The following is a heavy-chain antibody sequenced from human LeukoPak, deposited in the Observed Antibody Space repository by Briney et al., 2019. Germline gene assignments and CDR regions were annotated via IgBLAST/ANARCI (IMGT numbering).Heavy chain of an antibody. CDR1: GGSISSHY. CDR3: ATIKRGSIFGYFDF. V-gene: IGHV4-59*11. D-gene: IGHD5-18*01. CDR2: QFDSVNT. Sequence: SATLSLTCTVSGGSISSHYWSWIRPPPGKGLEWIASQFDSVNTNDHPSLQSRLTLSTDTSNNPVSLGLSSVTAADTAVYYCATIKRGSIFGYFDFWGQGSKVTVSS. J-gene: IGHJ4*02.